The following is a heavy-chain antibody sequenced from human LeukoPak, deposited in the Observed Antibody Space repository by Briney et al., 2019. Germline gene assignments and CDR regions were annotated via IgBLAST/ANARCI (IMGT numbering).Heavy chain of an antibody. D-gene: IGHD6-25*01. CDR1: GFTFDDYA. CDR2: ISWNSGSI. J-gene: IGHJ6*02. CDR3: AKDIGVSWRSSESALDV. Sequence: GGSLRLSCAASGFTFDDYAMHWVRQAPGKGLEWVSGISWNSGSIGYADSVKGRFTISRDNAKNSLYLQMNSLRAEDTALYYCAKDIGVSWRSSESALDVWGQGTTVTVSS. V-gene: IGHV3-9*01.